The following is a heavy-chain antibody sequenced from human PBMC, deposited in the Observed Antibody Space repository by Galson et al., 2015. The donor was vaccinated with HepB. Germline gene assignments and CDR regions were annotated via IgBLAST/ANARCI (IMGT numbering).Heavy chain of an antibody. CDR2: ISYDGSKK. J-gene: IGHJ3*02. Sequence: SLRLSCAASGFTFSSYAMHWVRQTPGKGLEWVAIISYDGSKKYNADSVKGRFTISRDNSKNTLYLQMNSLRAEDTAVYYCARDWGITMSTFDAFDIWGQGTMVTVSS. CDR1: GFTFSSYA. D-gene: IGHD3-22*01. V-gene: IGHV3-30-3*01. CDR3: ARDWGITMSTFDAFDI.